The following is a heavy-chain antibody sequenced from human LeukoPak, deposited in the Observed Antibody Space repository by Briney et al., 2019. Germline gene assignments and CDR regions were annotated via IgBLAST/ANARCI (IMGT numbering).Heavy chain of an antibody. J-gene: IGHJ5*01. CDR3: ARSRQASGLFNS. CDR1: GGAITSDGYS. Sequence: SETLSLTCTVSGGAITSDGYSWNWIRQPPGKGLEWIGCIYDRGPAYYNPSLKSRFTISVDRPKNQFFLNVTSLTAADTAVYYCARSRQASGLFNSWGQGTLVVVSS. V-gene: IGHV4-30-2*01. D-gene: IGHD3-10*01. CDR2: IYDRGPA.